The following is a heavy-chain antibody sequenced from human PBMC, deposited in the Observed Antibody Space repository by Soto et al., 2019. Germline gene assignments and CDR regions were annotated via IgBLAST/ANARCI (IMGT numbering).Heavy chain of an antibody. J-gene: IGHJ4*02. CDR3: ARGPGYYFDY. V-gene: IGHV3-64*01. CDR2: ISSNGGST. CDR1: GFTFSSYA. Sequence: PGGSLRLSCAASGFTFSSYAMHWVRQAPGKGLEYVSAISSNGGSTYYANSVKGRFTISRDNSKNTLYLQMGSLGAEDMAVYYCARGPGYYFDYWGQGTLVPVSS.